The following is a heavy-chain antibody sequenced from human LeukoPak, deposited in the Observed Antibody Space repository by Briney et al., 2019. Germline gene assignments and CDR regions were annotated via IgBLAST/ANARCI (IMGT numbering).Heavy chain of an antibody. V-gene: IGHV3-33*08. J-gene: IGHJ4*02. Sequence: PGRSLRLSCAASGFTFSHYGMHWVRQAPGKGLEWVAVIWYDGSNKYYADSVKGRFTISRDNSKNTLYLQMNSLRAEDTAVYYCARVINGWSEYYFDYWGQGTLVTVSS. CDR3: ARVINGWSEYYFDY. D-gene: IGHD6-19*01. CDR2: IWYDGSNK. CDR1: GFTFSHYG.